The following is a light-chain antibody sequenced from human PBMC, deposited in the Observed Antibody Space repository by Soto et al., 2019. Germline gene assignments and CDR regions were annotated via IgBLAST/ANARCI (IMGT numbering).Light chain of an antibody. V-gene: IGKV4-1*01. CDR2: WAS. CDR3: QQYYSTPRT. Sequence: DIVMTQSPDSLAVSLGGRATVNCKSSQSVLSSSNNKNYLAWYQQKPGQPPKLLIYWASTRESGVPDRFSGSGSGTDFTLTISSLQAEDVAVYYCQQYYSTPRTFGQGTKVEI. J-gene: IGKJ1*01. CDR1: QSVLSSSNNKNY.